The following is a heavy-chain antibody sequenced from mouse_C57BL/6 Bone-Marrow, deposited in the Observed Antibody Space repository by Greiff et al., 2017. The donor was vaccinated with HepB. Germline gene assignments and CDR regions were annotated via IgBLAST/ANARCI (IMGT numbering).Heavy chain of an antibody. J-gene: IGHJ4*01. Sequence: EVKVVESGAELVRPGASVKLSCTASGFNIKDDYMHWVKQRPEQGLEWIGWIDPENGDTEYASKFQGKATITADTSSNTAYLQLSSLTSEDTAVYYCTTMMDYWGQGTSVTVSS. CDR1: GFNIKDDY. CDR2: IDPENGDT. V-gene: IGHV14-4*01. CDR3: TTMMDY.